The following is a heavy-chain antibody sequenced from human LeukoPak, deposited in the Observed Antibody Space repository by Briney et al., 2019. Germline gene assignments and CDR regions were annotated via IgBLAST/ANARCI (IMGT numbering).Heavy chain of an antibody. J-gene: IGHJ4*02. CDR3: ARGEYGSGSLDY. D-gene: IGHD3-10*01. V-gene: IGHV3-21*01. CDR2: ISSSSSYI. Sequence: GGSLRLSCAASGFTFSSYSMNWVRQAPGKGLEWVSSISSSSSYIYYADSVKGRFTISRDNAKNSLYLQMNSLRAEDTAVYYCARGEYGSGSLDYWGQGTLVTVSS. CDR1: GFTFSSYS.